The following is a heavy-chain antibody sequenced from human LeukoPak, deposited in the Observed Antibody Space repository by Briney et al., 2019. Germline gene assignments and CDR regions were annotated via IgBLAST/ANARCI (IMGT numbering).Heavy chain of an antibody. Sequence: GGSLRLSCAASGFTFSSYGMHWVRQAPGKGLEWVAFIRYDGSNKYYADSVKGRFTISRDNAKNSLYLQMNSLRAEDTAVYYCARDSAQYSSGYYFLDYWGQGTLVTVSS. J-gene: IGHJ4*02. D-gene: IGHD3-22*01. CDR3: ARDSAQYSSGYYFLDY. CDR2: IRYDGSNK. CDR1: GFTFSSYG. V-gene: IGHV3-30*02.